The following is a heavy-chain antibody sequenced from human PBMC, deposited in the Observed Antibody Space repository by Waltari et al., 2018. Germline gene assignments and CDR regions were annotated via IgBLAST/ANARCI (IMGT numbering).Heavy chain of an antibody. CDR1: GGTFSSYA. CDR2: IIPIFGTA. CDR3: ARGDYDILTGYSPGNWFDP. D-gene: IGHD3-9*01. J-gene: IGHJ5*02. Sequence: QVQLVQSGAEVKKPGSSVKVYCKASGGTFSSYAISWVRQAPGQGLEWMGGIIPIFGTANYAQKFQGRVTITTDESTSTAYMELSSLRSEDTAVYYCARGDYDILTGYSPGNWFDPWGQGTLVTVSS. V-gene: IGHV1-69*05.